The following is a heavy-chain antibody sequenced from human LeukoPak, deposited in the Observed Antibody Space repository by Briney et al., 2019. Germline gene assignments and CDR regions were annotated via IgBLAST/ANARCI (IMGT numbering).Heavy chain of an antibody. CDR1: GFTFSDYA. J-gene: IGHJ4*02. CDR2: ISDSGGST. CDR3: ARHDSFLPY. D-gene: IGHD2/OR15-2a*01. Sequence: QPGGSLRLSCVASGFTFSDYAVSWVRQAPGKGLEWVSGISDSGGSTYYADSVKGRCTISRDNSKNTVSLQMNNLRAEDTAVYFCARHDSFLPYWGQGTLVTVTS. V-gene: IGHV3-23*01.